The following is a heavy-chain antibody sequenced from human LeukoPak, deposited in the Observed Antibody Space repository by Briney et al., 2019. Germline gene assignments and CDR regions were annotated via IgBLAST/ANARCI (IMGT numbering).Heavy chain of an antibody. V-gene: IGHV4-59*08. J-gene: IGHJ4*02. CDR1: GGSISSYY. CDR3: ARLGPIVVVPAARYFDY. D-gene: IGHD2-2*01. Sequence: PSETLSLTCTVSGGSISSYYWSWIRQPPGKGLEWIGYIYYSGSTNYNPSLKSRVTISVDTSKNQFSLKLSSVTAADTAVYYCARLGPIVVVPAARYFDYWGQGTLVTVSS. CDR2: IYYSGST.